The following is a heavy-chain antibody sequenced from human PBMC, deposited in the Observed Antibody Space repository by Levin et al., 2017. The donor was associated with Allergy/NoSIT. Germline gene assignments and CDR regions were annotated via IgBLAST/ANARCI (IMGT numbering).Heavy chain of an antibody. J-gene: IGHJ4*02. CDR1: GFTFSSYS. Sequence: ETLSLTCAASGFTFSSYSMNWVRQAPGKGLEWVSSISSSSSYIYYADSVKGRFTISRDNAKNSLYLQMNSLRAEDTAVYYCARDLRQYYYGSGSIDYWGQGTLVTVSS. V-gene: IGHV3-21*01. CDR2: ISSSSSYI. D-gene: IGHD3-10*01. CDR3: ARDLRQYYYGSGSIDY.